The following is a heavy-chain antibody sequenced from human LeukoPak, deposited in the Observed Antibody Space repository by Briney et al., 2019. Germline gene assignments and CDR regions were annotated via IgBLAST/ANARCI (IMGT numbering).Heavy chain of an antibody. CDR1: GYTFTSYD. V-gene: IGHV1-8*01. J-gene: IGHJ5*02. D-gene: IGHD6-19*01. CDR2: MNPNSGNT. CDR3: ARGRYVAATGDWFDP. Sequence: ASVKVSCKASGYTFTSYDINWVRQATGQGLEWMGWMNPNSGNTGYAQKFQGRVTMTRNTSISTAYMELSSLRSEDTAVYYCARGRYVAATGDWFDPWGQGTLVTVSS.